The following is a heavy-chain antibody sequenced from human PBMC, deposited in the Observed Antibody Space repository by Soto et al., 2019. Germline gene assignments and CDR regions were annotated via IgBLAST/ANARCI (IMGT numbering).Heavy chain of an antibody. Sequence: QLQLQESGPGLVKPSETLSLTCTVSGGSISSSSYYWGWIRQPPGKGLEWIGSIYYSGSTYYNPSLMNPVSISVYPSNAQSSLRRSSVPAADTAVCYCARSSPPGGYFAPCDYWGQGTLVTVSS. V-gene: IGHV4-39*01. D-gene: IGHD3-22*01. J-gene: IGHJ4*02. CDR3: ARSSPPGGYFAPCDY. CDR2: IYYSGST. CDR1: GGSISSSSYY.